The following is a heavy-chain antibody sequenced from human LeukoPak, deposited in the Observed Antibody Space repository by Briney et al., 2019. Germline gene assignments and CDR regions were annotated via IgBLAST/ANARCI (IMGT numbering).Heavy chain of an antibody. J-gene: IGHJ4*02. Sequence: GGSLRLSCAASGFTFSSYAMHWVRQAPGKGLEWVAVISYDGSNKYYADSVKGRFTIPRDNSKNTLYLQMNSLRAEDTAVYYCARDLGYGSGSYDYWGQGTLVTVSS. CDR1: GFTFSSYA. D-gene: IGHD3-10*01. CDR2: ISYDGSNK. V-gene: IGHV3-30-3*01. CDR3: ARDLGYGSGSYDY.